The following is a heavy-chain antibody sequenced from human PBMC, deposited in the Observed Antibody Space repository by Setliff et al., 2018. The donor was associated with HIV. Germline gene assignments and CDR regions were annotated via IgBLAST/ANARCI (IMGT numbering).Heavy chain of an antibody. CDR3: ARLSDDRYYYDSSGYRGFDI. CDR1: GGSISRNNDY. V-gene: IGHV4-39*01. J-gene: IGHJ3*02. D-gene: IGHD3-22*01. Sequence: LSLTCTVSGGSISRNNDYWGWIRQPPGKGLEWIGSVNYRGTTYRNPSLKSRLSISVDTSKNQFSLRLSSVTAADTAVYYCARLSDDRYYYDSSGYRGFDIWGQGTMVTVSS. CDR2: VNYRGTT.